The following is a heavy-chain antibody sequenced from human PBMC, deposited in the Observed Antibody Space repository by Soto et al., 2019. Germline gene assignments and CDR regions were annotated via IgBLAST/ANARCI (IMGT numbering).Heavy chain of an antibody. CDR1: GYTFTSYD. CDR2: MNPNSGNT. D-gene: IGHD6-6*01. V-gene: IGHV1-8*01. CDR3: ARALGAARHLGCFDP. Sequence: QVQLVQSGAEVKKPGASVKVSCKASGYTFTSYDINWVRQATGQGLEWMGWMNPNSGNTGYAQKFQGRVTMTRNTSRSTAYMELSSMRSEDSAVYYCARALGAARHLGCFDPWVQGTLVTVSS. J-gene: IGHJ5*02.